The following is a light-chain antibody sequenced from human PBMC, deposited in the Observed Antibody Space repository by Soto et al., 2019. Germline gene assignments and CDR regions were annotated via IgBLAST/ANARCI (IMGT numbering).Light chain of an antibody. Sequence: EIVLTQSPGTLSLSPGERATLSCRASQSVNSRFLAWFQQRPGKTPSLLIYGVSRRATGIPDRFSGSGSGTDFTLIISRLEPEDYAVYYCQHYDGPPFTFGPGTKVDIK. CDR1: QSVNSRF. CDR3: QHYDGPPFT. V-gene: IGKV3-20*01. CDR2: GVS. J-gene: IGKJ3*01.